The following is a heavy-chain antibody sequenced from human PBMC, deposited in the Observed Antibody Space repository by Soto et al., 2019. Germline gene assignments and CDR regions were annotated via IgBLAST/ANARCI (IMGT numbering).Heavy chain of an antibody. Sequence: QITLKESGPTLVKPTQTLTLTCTFSGFSLSTIRVAVGWFRQPPGKALEWLAFIYWDDDKGYSPSLKRRLTITKDTSKNQVVLTLTNMDPVDTATYYCAHKVTEGYFGYWGQGTLVTVAS. D-gene: IGHD3-22*01. V-gene: IGHV2-5*02. CDR2: IYWDDDK. CDR3: AHKVTEGYFGY. J-gene: IGHJ4*02. CDR1: GFSLSTIRVA.